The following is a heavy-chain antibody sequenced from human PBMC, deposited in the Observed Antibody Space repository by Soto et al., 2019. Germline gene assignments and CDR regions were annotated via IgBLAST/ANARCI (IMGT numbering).Heavy chain of an antibody. CDR2: IYYSGST. J-gene: IGHJ3*02. D-gene: IGHD2-2*01. Sequence: SETLSLTCTVPGGSISSYYWSWIRQPPGKGLEWIGYIYYSGSTNYNPSLKSRVTISVDTSKNQFSLKLSSVTAADTAVYYCARAVPKGPAAMPFGAFDIWGQGTMVTVSS. CDR3: ARAVPKGPAAMPFGAFDI. CDR1: GGSISSYY. V-gene: IGHV4-59*01.